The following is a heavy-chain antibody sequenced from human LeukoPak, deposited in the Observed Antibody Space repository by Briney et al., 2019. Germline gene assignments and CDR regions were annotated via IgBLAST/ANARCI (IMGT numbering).Heavy chain of an antibody. CDR2: ISSSGSTI. CDR3: ARGGERITMIVVVITSGAFDI. CDR1: GFTFNSYE. V-gene: IGHV3-48*03. J-gene: IGHJ3*02. D-gene: IGHD3-22*01. Sequence: PGGSLRLSCAASGFTFNSYEMNWVRQAPGKGLEWISYISSSGSTIYYADSVKGRFTISRDNAKNSLYLQMNSLRAEDTAVYYCARGGERITMIVVVITSGAFDIWGQGTMVTVSS.